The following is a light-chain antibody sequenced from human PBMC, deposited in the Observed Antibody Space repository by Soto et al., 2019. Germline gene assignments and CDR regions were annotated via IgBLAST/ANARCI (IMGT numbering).Light chain of an antibody. J-gene: IGKJ1*01. CDR3: LQHFNNPWT. CDR1: QDIYRD. Sequence: GDTVTITCRASQDIYRDLVWYQQKPGEAPKRLIFAASDFRSGVPSRFSGSRSGTEYTLTIRSLQAEDSATYYCLQHFNNPWTFGQGTKVDIK. CDR2: AAS. V-gene: IGKV1-17*01.